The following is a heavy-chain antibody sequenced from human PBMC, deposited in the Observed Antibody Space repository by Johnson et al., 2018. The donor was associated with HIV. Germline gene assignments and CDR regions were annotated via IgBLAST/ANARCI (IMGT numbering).Heavy chain of an antibody. V-gene: IGHV3-11*04. CDR2: ISSSGSTI. CDR1: GFTFSDYY. Sequence: QVQLVESGGGLVKPGGSLRLSCAASGFTFSDYYMSWIRQAPGKGLEWVSYISSSGSTIYYADSVKGRFTISRDNAKNSLYLQMNSLRAEDTAGYYCARALKRIAAADDAFDIWGQGTMVTVSS. CDR3: ARALKRIAAADDAFDI. D-gene: IGHD6-13*01. J-gene: IGHJ3*02.